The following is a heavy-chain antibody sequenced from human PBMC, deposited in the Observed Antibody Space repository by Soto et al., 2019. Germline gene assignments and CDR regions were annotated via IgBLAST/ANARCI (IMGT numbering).Heavy chain of an antibody. V-gene: IGHV5-51*01. CDR2: IYPGDSDT. CDR3: VRVQDALIWPNWFDP. Sequence: GESLKISCKASGYSFSNYYIGWVRQMPGKGLEWMAIIYPGDSDTKYSSTFQGQVTISADKSISTAYLQWSSLKASDTAMYYCVRVQDALIWPNWFDPWGQGTLVTVSS. CDR1: GYSFSNYY. D-gene: IGHD3-10*01. J-gene: IGHJ5*02.